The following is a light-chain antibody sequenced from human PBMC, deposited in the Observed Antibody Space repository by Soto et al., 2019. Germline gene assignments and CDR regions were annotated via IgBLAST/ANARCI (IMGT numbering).Light chain of an antibody. CDR2: GAS. CDR3: QQFDTSPYT. V-gene: IGKV3-20*01. Sequence: VLTQSPGTLSLSPGERATLSCRASQSVSRYLVWYQQKPGQAPMLLIYGASSRASGIPDRFSGSGSGTDFTLTINSLGPEESAVYYCQQFDTSPYTFGQGTKLEIK. J-gene: IGKJ2*01. CDR1: QSVSRY.